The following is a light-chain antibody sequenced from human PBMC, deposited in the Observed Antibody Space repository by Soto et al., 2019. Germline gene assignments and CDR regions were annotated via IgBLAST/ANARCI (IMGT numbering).Light chain of an antibody. V-gene: IGLV2-8*01. Sequence: QSALTQPPSASGSPGQSGAISCTGTSSDVGGYNYVSWYQQYPGKAPKLIMYEVTKRPSGVPDRFSGSKSGNTASLTVSGLQAEDEADYYCCSYVGSNNYVFGTGNKVTVL. CDR3: CSYVGSNNYV. CDR1: SSDVGGYNY. CDR2: EVT. J-gene: IGLJ1*01.